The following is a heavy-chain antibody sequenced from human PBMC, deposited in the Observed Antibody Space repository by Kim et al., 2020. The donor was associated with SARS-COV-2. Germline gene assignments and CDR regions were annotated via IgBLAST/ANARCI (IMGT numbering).Heavy chain of an antibody. V-gene: IGHV1-3*01. D-gene: IGHD3-10*01. J-gene: IGHJ5*02. CDR3: AREVRGVVNWFDP. Sequence: SKNFQGRATITRDTSAGTAYMGLSSLRSEDTAVYYCAREVRGVVNWFDPWGQGTLVTVSS.